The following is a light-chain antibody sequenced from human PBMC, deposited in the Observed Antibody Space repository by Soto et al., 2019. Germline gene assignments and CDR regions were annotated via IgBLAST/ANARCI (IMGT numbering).Light chain of an antibody. CDR1: QSVSSNY. V-gene: IGKV3-20*01. CDR2: GAS. Sequence: EIVMTQSPGTLSLPPGETATLSCRGSQSVSSNYVAWFHQKPGQAPRLLIYGASSRATGVPDRFSASGSGTDFTLTISRLEPEDFAVYYCQQYGRSPFTFGPGTKVDIK. J-gene: IGKJ3*01. CDR3: QQYGRSPFT.